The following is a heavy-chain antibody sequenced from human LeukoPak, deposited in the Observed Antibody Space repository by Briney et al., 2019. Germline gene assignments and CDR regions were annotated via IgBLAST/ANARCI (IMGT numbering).Heavy chain of an antibody. CDR3: AKPPEEYNWNSYDAFDI. D-gene: IGHD1-7*01. CDR1: GFTFDDYA. Sequence: PGRSLRLSCAASGFTFDDYAMSWVRQAPGKGLEWVSAISGSGGSTYYADSVKGRFTISRDNSKNTLYLQMNGLRAEDTAVYYCAKPPEEYNWNSYDAFDIWGQGTMVTVSS. V-gene: IGHV3-23*01. CDR2: ISGSGGST. J-gene: IGHJ3*02.